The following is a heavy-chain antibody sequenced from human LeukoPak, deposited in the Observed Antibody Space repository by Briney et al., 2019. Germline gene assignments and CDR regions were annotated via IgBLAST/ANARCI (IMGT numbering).Heavy chain of an antibody. CDR3: AGVRGKGYYMDV. D-gene: IGHD4-23*01. CDR1: GFTFSSYS. J-gene: IGHJ6*03. V-gene: IGHV3-21*01. CDR2: ISSSSSYI. Sequence: PGGSLRLSCAASGFTFSSYSMNWVRQAPGKGLEWVSSISSSSSYIYYADSVKGRFTISRDNAKNSLYLQMNSLRAEDTAVYYCAGVRGKGYYMDVWGKGTTVTVSS.